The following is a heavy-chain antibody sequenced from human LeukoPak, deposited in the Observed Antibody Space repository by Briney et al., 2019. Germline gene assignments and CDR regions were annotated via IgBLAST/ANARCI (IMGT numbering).Heavy chain of an antibody. CDR1: GFTFTTYW. CDR3: AKASLELDEEYYYYYYMDV. CDR2: IKQDGTEK. D-gene: IGHD1-7*01. V-gene: IGHV3-7*01. J-gene: IGHJ6*03. Sequence: PGGSLRLSCAASGFTFTTYWMSWVRQAPGKGLEWVANIKQDGTEKYYVDSVKGRFTISRDNSKNTLFLQMNSLRAEDTAVYYCAKASLELDEEYYYYYYMDVWGKGTTVTVSS.